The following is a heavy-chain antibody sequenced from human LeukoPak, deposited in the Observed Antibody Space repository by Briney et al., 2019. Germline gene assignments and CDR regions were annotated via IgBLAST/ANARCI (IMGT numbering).Heavy chain of an antibody. Sequence: GASVKVSCKASGYTFTGYYMHWVRQAPGQGLEWMGWINPNSGGTNYAQKFQGRVTMTRDTSISTAYMELSRLTSDDTAVYYCARGPFGELSWFDPWGQGTLVTVSS. J-gene: IGHJ5*02. CDR2: INPNSGGT. V-gene: IGHV1-2*02. CDR1: GYTFTGYY. CDR3: ARGPFGELSWFDP. D-gene: IGHD3-10*01.